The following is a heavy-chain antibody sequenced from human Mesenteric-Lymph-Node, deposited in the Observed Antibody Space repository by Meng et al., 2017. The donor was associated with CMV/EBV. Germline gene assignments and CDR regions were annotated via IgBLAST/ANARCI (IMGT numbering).Heavy chain of an antibody. V-gene: IGHV3-23*01. CDR1: GFTFSSYA. CDR2: ISGSGGST. D-gene: IGHD2-2*01. CDR3: ARDSRGASTSLDV. Sequence: GGSLRLSCAASGFTFSSYAMSWVRQAPGKGLEWVSAISGSGGSTYYADSVKGRFTISRDNSKNTLYLQMNSLRAEDTAVYYCARDSRGASTSLDVWGQGTTVTVSS. J-gene: IGHJ6*02.